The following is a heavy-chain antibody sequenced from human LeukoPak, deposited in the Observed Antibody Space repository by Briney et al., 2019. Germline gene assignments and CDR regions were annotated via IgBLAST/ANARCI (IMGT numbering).Heavy chain of an antibody. J-gene: IGHJ4*02. CDR2: ISGSGGST. Sequence: GGSLRLSCAASGFTFSSYAMSWVRQAPGKGLEWVSAISGSGGSTYYADSVKGRFTISRDNSKNTLYLQMNSLRADDTAVYYCAKGHPLSVVVPAAMIDYWGQGTLVTVSS. CDR3: AKGHPLSVVVPAAMIDY. CDR1: GFTFSSYA. D-gene: IGHD2-2*01. V-gene: IGHV3-23*01.